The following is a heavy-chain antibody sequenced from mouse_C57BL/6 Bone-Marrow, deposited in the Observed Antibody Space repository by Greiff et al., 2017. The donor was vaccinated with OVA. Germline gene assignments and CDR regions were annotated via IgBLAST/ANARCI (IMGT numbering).Heavy chain of an antibody. CDR2: IWSGGST. V-gene: IGHV2-2*01. CDR3: ARNTYSNYVSWFAY. D-gene: IGHD2-5*01. CDR1: GFSLTSYG. J-gene: IGHJ3*01. Sequence: QVQLKESGPGLVQPSQSLSITCTVSGFSLTSYGVHWVRQSPGKGLEWLGVIWSGGSTDYNAAFISRLSISKDNSKSQVFFKMNSLQADDTAIYYCARNTYSNYVSWFAYWGQGTLVTVSA.